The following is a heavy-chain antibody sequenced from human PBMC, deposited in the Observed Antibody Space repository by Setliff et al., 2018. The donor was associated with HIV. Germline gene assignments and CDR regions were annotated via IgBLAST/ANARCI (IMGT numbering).Heavy chain of an antibody. CDR3: ARGSLLRRTVSNLFETVDYWDYYLDV. Sequence: SVKVSCKASGGNFKNDVISWVRQAPGQGLEWMGGITPVFGTANYAQKFQGRVTIIADESTSTAYMEISNLRSEDTAVYYCARGSLLRRTVSNLFETVDYWDYYLDVWGKGTTVTVSS. CDR2: ITPVFGTA. V-gene: IGHV1-69*13. CDR1: GGNFKNDV. D-gene: IGHD4-17*01. J-gene: IGHJ6*03.